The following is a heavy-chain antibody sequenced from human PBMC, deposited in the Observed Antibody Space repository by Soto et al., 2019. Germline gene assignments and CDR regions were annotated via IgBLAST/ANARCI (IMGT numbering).Heavy chain of an antibody. Sequence: GGSLRLSCAASGFTFSVFSMNWVRQAPGKGLEWVSYISSTSGTIFYADSVKGRFTISRDNTENSLFLQMNSLRDDDTAVYYCVRETPTPDYWGQGTLVTVSS. CDR1: GFTFSVFS. CDR2: ISSTSGTI. CDR3: VRETPTPDY. J-gene: IGHJ4*02. V-gene: IGHV3-48*02.